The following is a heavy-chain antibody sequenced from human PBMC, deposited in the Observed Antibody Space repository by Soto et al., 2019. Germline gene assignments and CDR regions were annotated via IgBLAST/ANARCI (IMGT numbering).Heavy chain of an antibody. D-gene: IGHD6-13*01. CDR1: GFTFDDYA. CDR2: INWNSGSI. J-gene: IGHJ1*01. V-gene: IGHV3-9*01. CDR3: VKDESINWYSGHFRH. Sequence: EVQLVESGGGLVQPGRSLRLSCAASGFTFDDYAMHWVRQVPGKGLEWVSGINWNSGSIGYADSVKGRFAISRDNDKNSLHLQMNGLRAEDTAFYYCVKDESINWYSGHFRHWGQGTLVTVSS.